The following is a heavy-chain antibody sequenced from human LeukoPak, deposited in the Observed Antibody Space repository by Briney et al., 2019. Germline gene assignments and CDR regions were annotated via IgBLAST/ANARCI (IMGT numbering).Heavy chain of an antibody. V-gene: IGHV4-4*02. J-gene: IGHJ4*02. CDR3: SRENGAFSPFGY. Sequence: SETLSLTCGVSGGSISNTSWWSWVRQPPGQGLEWIGEISLSGLTNYNPSLKSRVTVSLDKSKNHLSLNLTSVTAADTAVYYCSRENGAFSPFGYWGQGTLVTVPS. CDR2: ISLSGLT. D-gene: IGHD2-8*01. CDR1: GGSISNTSW.